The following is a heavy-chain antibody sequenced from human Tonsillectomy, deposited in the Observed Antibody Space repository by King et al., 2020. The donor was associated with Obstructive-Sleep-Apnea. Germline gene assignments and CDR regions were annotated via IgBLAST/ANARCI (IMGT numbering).Heavy chain of an antibody. CDR3: ARDRVCSSTSCYGVDDYYGMDV. CDR1: GYIFTSYG. Sequence: QLVQSGAEVKKPGASVKVSCKASGYIFTSYGISWVRQAPGQGLEWIGWISPYNDNTNYAQKDQGRVTVTTDTFTSTAYTELRNLRSDDTAVYYCARDRVCSSTSCYGVDDYYGMDVWGQGTTVTVS. CDR2: ISPYNDNT. V-gene: IGHV1-18*04. J-gene: IGHJ6*02. D-gene: IGHD2-2*01.